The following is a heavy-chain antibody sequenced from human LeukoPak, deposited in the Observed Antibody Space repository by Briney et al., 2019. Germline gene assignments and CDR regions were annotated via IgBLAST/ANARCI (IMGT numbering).Heavy chain of an antibody. CDR3: AKGFCSGTRCDYYFDY. D-gene: IGHD2-2*01. J-gene: IGHJ4*02. V-gene: IGHV3-23*01. CDR2: ISGTGDTT. Sequence: PGGSLRLSCAASGFTFSSYSMNWVRQAAGRGPEWVSIISGTGDTTYYADSVKGRFTISRDNSKNTLYLEMNSLRAEDTAVYYCAKGFCSGTRCDYYFDYWGQGTLVTVSS. CDR1: GFTFSSYS.